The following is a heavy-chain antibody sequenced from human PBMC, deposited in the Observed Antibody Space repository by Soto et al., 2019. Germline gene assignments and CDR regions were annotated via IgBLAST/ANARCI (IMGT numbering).Heavy chain of an antibody. D-gene: IGHD2-2*01. Sequence: EVQLVQSGGGVVQPGGSLRLSCAASGFSVNNNYMSWVRQAPGKGLEWVSVIYSGGSTYYADSVKGRFTISRDNSKNTLYLQMNSLRAEDRAVYYCARDSTAYYYMGVWGKGTTVTVSS. CDR3: ARDSTAYYYMGV. V-gene: IGHV3-66*01. CDR2: IYSGGST. CDR1: GFSVNNNY. J-gene: IGHJ6*03.